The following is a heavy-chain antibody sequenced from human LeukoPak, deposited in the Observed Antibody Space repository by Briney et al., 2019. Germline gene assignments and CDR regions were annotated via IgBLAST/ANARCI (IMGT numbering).Heavy chain of an antibody. CDR1: GGSISSGSYY. J-gene: IGHJ6*04. V-gene: IGHV4-61*02. D-gene: IGHD2-2*01. CDR2: IYTSGST. CDR3: ARDGKGYCSSTSCFGDV. Sequence: SQTLSLTCTVSGGSISSGSYYWSWIRQPAGKGLEWIGRIYTSGSTNYNPSLKSRVTISVDTSKNQFSLKLSSVTAADTAVYYCARDGKGYCSSTSCFGDVWGKGTTVTVSS.